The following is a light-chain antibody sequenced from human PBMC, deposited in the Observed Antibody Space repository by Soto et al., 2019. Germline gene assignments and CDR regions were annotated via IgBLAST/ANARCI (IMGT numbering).Light chain of an antibody. J-gene: IGKJ2*01. CDR2: DAS. V-gene: IGKV1-5*01. CDR1: QSVNNW. Sequence: DIQMTQSPSTLSASVGDRVTITCRASQSVNNWLAWFQVKPGKAPKLLIYDASTLESGVPPRFSGSGSGTEFTLTIDTLQPDDFATYYCQHYNTYYMYTFGQGTKLETK. CDR3: QHYNTYYMYT.